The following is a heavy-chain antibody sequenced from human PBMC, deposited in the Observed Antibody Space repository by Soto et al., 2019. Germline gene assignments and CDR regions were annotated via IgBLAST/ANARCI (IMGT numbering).Heavy chain of an antibody. V-gene: IGHV4-30-4*01. J-gene: IGHJ4*02. CDR1: GGSISSGDYY. CDR3: ARASFLVVVAATPQLIDY. CDR2: IYYSGST. Sequence: QVQLQESGPGLVKPSQTLSLTCTVSGGSISSGDYYWSWIRQPPGKGLEWIGYIYYSGSTYYNPSLKSRVTISVDTSKNQFSLKLSSVTAADTAVYYCARASFLVVVAATPQLIDYWGQGTLVTVSS. D-gene: IGHD2-15*01.